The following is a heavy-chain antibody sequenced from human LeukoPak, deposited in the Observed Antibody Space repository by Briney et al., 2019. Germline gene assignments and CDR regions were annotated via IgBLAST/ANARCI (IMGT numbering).Heavy chain of an antibody. CDR1: GGSISSGSSS. V-gene: IGHV4-39*01. Sequence: KPSETLSLTCTVSGGSISSGSSSSGWVRQPPGKGLEWIGNINYSGSTYYNPSLKSRASISVGTSKSQFSLKLSSVTAADTAVYYCARRDSAYGARLDYWGQGTLVTVSS. CDR3: ARRDSAYGARLDY. D-gene: IGHD5-12*01. J-gene: IGHJ4*02. CDR2: INYSGST.